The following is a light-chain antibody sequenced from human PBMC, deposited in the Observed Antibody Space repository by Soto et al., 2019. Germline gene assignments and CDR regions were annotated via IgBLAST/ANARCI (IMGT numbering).Light chain of an antibody. V-gene: IGKV3-15*01. CDR1: QSISRS. Sequence: EIVLTQSPGTLSLSPGERATLSCRASQSISRSLAWYQQKPGQAPRLLISDASTRATGIPARLSGSGSGTEFTLTISSLQSEDFALYYCHQYNSWPPGTFGQGTKVDIK. J-gene: IGKJ2*01. CDR3: HQYNSWPPGT. CDR2: DAS.